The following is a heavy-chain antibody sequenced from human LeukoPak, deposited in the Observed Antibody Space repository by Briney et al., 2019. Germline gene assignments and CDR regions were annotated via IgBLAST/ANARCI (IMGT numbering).Heavy chain of an antibody. CDR1: GGSFSGYY. D-gene: IGHD1-1*01. CDR3: ARGEDWNQTPVYFDY. Sequence: SETLSLTCAVYGGSFSGYYWSWIRQPPGKGLEWIGEINHSGSTNYNPFLKSRVTISVDTSKNQFSLKLSPVTAADTAVYYCARGEDWNQTPVYFDYWGQGTLVTVSS. V-gene: IGHV4-34*01. J-gene: IGHJ4*02. CDR2: INHSGST.